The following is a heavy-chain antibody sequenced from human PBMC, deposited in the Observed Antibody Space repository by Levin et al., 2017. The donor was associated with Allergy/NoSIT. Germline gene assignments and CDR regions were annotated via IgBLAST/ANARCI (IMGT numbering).Heavy chain of an antibody. CDR2: INHSGST. D-gene: IGHD1-14*01. Sequence: PSETLSLTCAVYGGSFSGYYWSWIRQPPGKGLEWIGEINHSGSTNYNPSLKSRVTISVDTSKNQFSLKLSSVTAADTAVYYCARGRTWGGYIRNQREQTPGYYFDYWGQGTLVTVSS. CDR3: ARGRTWGGYIRNQREQTPGYYFDY. J-gene: IGHJ4*02. V-gene: IGHV4-34*01. CDR1: GGSFSGYY.